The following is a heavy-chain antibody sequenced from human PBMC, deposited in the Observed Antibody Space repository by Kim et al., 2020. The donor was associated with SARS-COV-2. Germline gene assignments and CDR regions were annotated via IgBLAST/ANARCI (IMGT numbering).Heavy chain of an antibody. CDR1: GFTFSSYS. Sequence: GGSLRLSCAASGFTFSSYSMNWVRQAPGKGLEWVSSISSSSSYIYYADSVKGRFTISRDNAKNSLYLQMNSLRAEDTAVYYCARGGYSSGWTGDYYYYGMDVWGQGTTVTVS. J-gene: IGHJ6*02. CDR2: ISSSSSYI. D-gene: IGHD6-19*01. V-gene: IGHV3-21*01. CDR3: ARGGYSSGWTGDYYYYGMDV.